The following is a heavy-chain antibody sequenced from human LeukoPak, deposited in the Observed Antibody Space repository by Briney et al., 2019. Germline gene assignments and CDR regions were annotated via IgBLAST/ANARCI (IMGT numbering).Heavy chain of an antibody. V-gene: IGHV4-31*03. Sequence: KSSETLSLTCTVSGGSISSSSYYWGWIRQPPGKGLEWIGYIYYSGSTYYNPSLKSRVTISVDTSKNQFSLKLSSVTAADTAVYYCAREAGRSEYSSSAAYFDYWGQGTLVTVSS. CDR2: IYYSGST. CDR3: AREAGRSEYSSSAAYFDY. D-gene: IGHD6-6*01. J-gene: IGHJ4*02. CDR1: GGSISSSSYY.